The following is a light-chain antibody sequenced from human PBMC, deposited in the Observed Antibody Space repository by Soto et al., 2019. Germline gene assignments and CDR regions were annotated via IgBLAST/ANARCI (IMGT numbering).Light chain of an antibody. CDR2: EVS. J-gene: IGLJ1*01. CDR1: SSDVGGYNY. CDR3: NSYTTKSTGV. V-gene: IGLV2-14*01. Sequence: QSALTQPASVSGSPGQSITISCTGTSSDVGGYNYVSWYQQHPGKAPKLIIYEVSNRPSGVSNRFSGSKSGNTASLTISGLHPDDEADYYCNSYTTKSTGVFGTGTKLTVL.